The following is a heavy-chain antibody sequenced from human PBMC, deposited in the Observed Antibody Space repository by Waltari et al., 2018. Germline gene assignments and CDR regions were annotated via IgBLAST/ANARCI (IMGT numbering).Heavy chain of an antibody. CDR2: INHSGST. CDR1: GGSFSGYY. CDR3: ARGGGGSYSALIY. J-gene: IGHJ4*02. D-gene: IGHD1-26*01. V-gene: IGHV4-34*01. Sequence: QVQLQQWGAGLLKPSETLSLTCAVYGGSFSGYYWSWIRQPPGKGLEWIGEINHSGSTNYNPSLKSRVTISVDTSKNQFSRKLSSVTAADTAVYYCARGGGGSYSALIYWGQGTLVTVSS.